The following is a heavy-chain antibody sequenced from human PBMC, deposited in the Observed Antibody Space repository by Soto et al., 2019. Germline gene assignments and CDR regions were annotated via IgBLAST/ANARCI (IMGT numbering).Heavy chain of an antibody. V-gene: IGHV1-24*01. CDR2: FDPEDGET. Sequence: ASVKVSCKVSGYTLTELSMHWVRQAPGKGLEWMGGFDPEDGETIYAQKFQGRVTMTEDTSTDTAYMELSSLRSEDTAVYYCATLGRRSWRIWLDPWGQGTLVTVSS. CDR1: GYTLTELS. CDR3: ATLGRRSWRIWLDP. J-gene: IGHJ5*02. D-gene: IGHD6-13*01.